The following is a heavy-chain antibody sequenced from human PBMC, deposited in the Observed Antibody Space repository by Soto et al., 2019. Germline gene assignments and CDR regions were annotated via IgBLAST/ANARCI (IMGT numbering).Heavy chain of an antibody. J-gene: IGHJ6*01. D-gene: IGHD6-6*01. CDR2: INPNSGGT. V-gene: IGHV1-2*04. CDR3: ARDLFREQLVNHYVMDV. Sequence: GASVKVSCKASGYTFTGYYMHWVRQAPGQGLEWMGWINPNSGGTNYAQKFQGWVTMTRDTSISTAYMELSRLRSDDTAVYYCARDLFREQLVNHYVMDVCGQGSSVTVSS. CDR1: GYTFTGYY.